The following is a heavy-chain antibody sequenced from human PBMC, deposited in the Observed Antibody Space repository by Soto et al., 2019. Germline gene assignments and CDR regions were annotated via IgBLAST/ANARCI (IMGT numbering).Heavy chain of an antibody. CDR1: GFNFSADW. CDR2: IKEDGSEK. V-gene: IGHV3-7*01. CDR3: ARDYSPDDSWTYYDAFES. J-gene: IGHJ3*02. Sequence: EVQLVESGGGLVQPGGSLRLSCAASGFNFSADWMTWVRQAPGKGLEWVANIKEDGSEKHYVDSVKDRFSISSDNAKDSLYLQMNSLRAEDTAVYYCARDYSPDDSWTYYDAFESWGRGTMGTVSS. D-gene: IGHD3-10*01.